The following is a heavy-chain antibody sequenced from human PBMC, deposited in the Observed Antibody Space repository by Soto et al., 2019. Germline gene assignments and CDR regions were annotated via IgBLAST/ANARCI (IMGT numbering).Heavy chain of an antibody. CDR3: ASRIAVARLPPEY. Sequence: QVQLVQSGAEVKKPGASVKVSCKASGYTFTSYDINSVRQATGQGLEWMGWMNPNSGNTGYAQKFQGRVTMTRNTFISTAYMEPSSLRSDDTAVYYCASRIAVARLPPEYWGQGTLVTVSS. CDR2: MNPNSGNT. V-gene: IGHV1-8*01. CDR1: GYTFTSYD. J-gene: IGHJ4*02. D-gene: IGHD6-19*01.